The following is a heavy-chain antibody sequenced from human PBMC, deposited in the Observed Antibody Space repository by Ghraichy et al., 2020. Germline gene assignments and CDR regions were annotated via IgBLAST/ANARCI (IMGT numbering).Heavy chain of an antibody. V-gene: IGHV3-7*01. CDR1: GFTFSGYW. J-gene: IGHJ4*02. D-gene: IGHD3-16*01. CDR2: IKMDGSEK. CDR3: ARDFPTGEQPIDH. Sequence: GGSLRLSCAASGFTFSGYWMNWLRQAPGKGLEWVANIKMDGSEKHYVDSVKGRFTISRDNAKNSLFLQMNSLRPEDTAVYYCARDFPTGEQPIDHWGQGTLVTVSS.